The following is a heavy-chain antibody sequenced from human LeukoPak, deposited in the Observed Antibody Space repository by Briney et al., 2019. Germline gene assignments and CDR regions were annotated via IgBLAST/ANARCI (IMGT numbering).Heavy chain of an antibody. CDR3: ARVYYDNTGALGY. CDR2: INPSGGST. Sequence: ASVKVSCKASGYTFTSYYMHWVRQAPGQGLEWMGIINPSGGSTSYAQKFQGRVTITADESTSTAYMELSSLRSEDTAVYYCARVYYDNTGALGYWGQGTLVTVSS. V-gene: IGHV1-46*01. CDR1: GYTFTSYY. D-gene: IGHD3-22*01. J-gene: IGHJ4*02.